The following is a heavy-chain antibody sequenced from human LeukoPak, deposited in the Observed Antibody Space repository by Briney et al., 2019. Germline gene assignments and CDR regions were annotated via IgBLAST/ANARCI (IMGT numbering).Heavy chain of an antibody. CDR2: ISYSGST. CDR1: GDSISSSNW. D-gene: IGHD2-2*01. CDR3: ARYAYQDYYMDV. Sequence: SETLSLTCAVSGDSISSSNWWSWVRQPPGKGLEWIGYISYSGSTNYNPSLKSRVTISVDTSKNQFSLKLSSVTAADTAVYYCARYAYQDYYMDVWGKGTTVTISS. J-gene: IGHJ6*03. V-gene: IGHV4-4*02.